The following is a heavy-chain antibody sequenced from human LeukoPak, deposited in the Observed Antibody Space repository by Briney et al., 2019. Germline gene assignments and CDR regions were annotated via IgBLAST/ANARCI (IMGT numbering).Heavy chain of an antibody. CDR2: IWYDGSNK. J-gene: IGHJ3*02. D-gene: IGHD5-18*01. CDR1: GFTFSNAW. Sequence: GGSLRLSFAASGFTFSNAWMSWVRQAPGKGLEWVAVIWYDGSNKYYADSVKGRFTISRDNSKNTLYLQMNSLRAEDTAVYYCARYLARFYSYGLHAFDIWGQGTMVTVSS. CDR3: ARYLARFYSYGLHAFDI. V-gene: IGHV3-33*08.